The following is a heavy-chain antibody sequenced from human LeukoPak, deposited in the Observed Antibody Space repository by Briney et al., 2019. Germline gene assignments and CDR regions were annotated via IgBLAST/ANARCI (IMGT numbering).Heavy chain of an antibody. CDR1: GGSISSYY. D-gene: IGHD2-8*01. CDR2: INYSGST. Sequence: SETLSLTCTVSGGSISSYYWSWIRQPPGKGLEWIGSINYSGSTYYNPSLKSRVTISIDTSKNQFSLKVSSVTAADTAVYYCARRRFVRGPDVVNPFDYWGQGTLVTVSS. CDR3: ARRRFVRGPDVVNPFDY. J-gene: IGHJ4*02. V-gene: IGHV4-39*01.